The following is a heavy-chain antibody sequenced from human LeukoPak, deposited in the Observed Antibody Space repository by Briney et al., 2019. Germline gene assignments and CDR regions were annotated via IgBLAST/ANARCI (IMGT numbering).Heavy chain of an antibody. CDR2: IIPILGIA. V-gene: IGHV1-69*04. CDR3: ARDSQYCSGGSCYLTG. CDR1: GGTFSSYA. D-gene: IGHD2-15*01. J-gene: IGHJ4*02. Sequence: SVKVSCKASGGTFSSYAISWVRQAPGQGLEWMGRIIPILGIANYAQKFQGRVTITADKSTSIAYMGLRSLRSEDTAVYYCARDSQYCSGGSCYLTGWGQGTLVTVSS.